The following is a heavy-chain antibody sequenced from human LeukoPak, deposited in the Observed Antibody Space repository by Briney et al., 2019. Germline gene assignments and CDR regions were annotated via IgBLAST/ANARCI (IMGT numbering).Heavy chain of an antibody. CDR2: INPNSGGT. CDR3: ARDQGMNGYNLGFIDY. CDR1: GYTFTGYY. D-gene: IGHD5-24*01. J-gene: IGHJ4*02. Sequence: ASVKVSCKASGYTFTGYYMHCVRHAPGQGLEWMGWINPNSGGTNSAQRFQGRVTMTKDTSISTAYIELSRERSDDTAVYYCARDQGMNGYNLGFIDYWGQGTLVTVSS. V-gene: IGHV1-2*02.